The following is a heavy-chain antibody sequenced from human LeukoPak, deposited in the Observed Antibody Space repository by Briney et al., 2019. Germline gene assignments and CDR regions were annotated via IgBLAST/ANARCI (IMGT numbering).Heavy chain of an antibody. CDR1: GYTFTSYA. V-gene: IGHV7-4-1*02. CDR2: INTNTGNP. CDR3: ARDLRGLRGREKAAAGTLPFGH. Sequence: ASVKVSCKASGYTFTSYAMNWVRQAPGQGLEWMGWINTNTGNPTYAQGFTGRFVFSLDTSVSTAYLQISSLKAEDTAVYYCARDLRGLRGREKAAAGTLPFGHWGQGTLVTVSS. D-gene: IGHD6-13*01. J-gene: IGHJ4*02.